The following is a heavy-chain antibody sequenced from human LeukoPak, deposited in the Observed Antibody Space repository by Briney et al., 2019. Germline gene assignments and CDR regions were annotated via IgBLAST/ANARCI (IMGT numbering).Heavy chain of an antibody. J-gene: IGHJ6*01. D-gene: IGHD3-10*02. CDR1: GFTFSSYE. CDR3: AELGITMIGGV. V-gene: IGHV3-48*03. Sequence: GGSLRLSCAASGFTFSSYEMNWVRQAPGKGLEWVSYISSSGSTIYYADSVKCRFTISRDNAKNSLYLQMNGLRAEDTAVYYCAELGITMIGGVWGKGTTVTISS. CDR2: ISSSGSTI.